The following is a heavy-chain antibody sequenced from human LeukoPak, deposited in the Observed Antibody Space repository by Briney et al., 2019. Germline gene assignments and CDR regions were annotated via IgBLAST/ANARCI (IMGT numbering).Heavy chain of an antibody. D-gene: IGHD4-17*01. CDR1: GGSINIISYY. CDR3: AGTEILTTVTEIGAFDI. J-gene: IGHJ3*02. Sequence: PSETLSLTCTVSGGSINIISYYWGWIRQPPGKGLEWIGSIYYSGSTYYNPSLKSRVTISVDTSKNQFSLKLSSVTAADTAVYYCAGTEILTTVTEIGAFDIWGQGTMVTVSS. CDR2: IYYSGST. V-gene: IGHV4-39*07.